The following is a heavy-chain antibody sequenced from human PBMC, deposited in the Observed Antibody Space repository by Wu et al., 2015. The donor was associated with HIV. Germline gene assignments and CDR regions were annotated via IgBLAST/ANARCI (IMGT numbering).Heavy chain of an antibody. CDR2: INPNSGGT. V-gene: IGHV1-2*02. Sequence: VQLVQSGTDVRKPGASVKVSCKASGYTFTDYYIHWVRQAPGQGLEWMGWINPNSGGTNYAQKFQGTVTVTRDTSIGTAYMELSRLRSDDTAVYYCARDRQCSGGSCYRIAFDIWGQGTVVTVSS. CDR1: GYTFTDYY. CDR3: ARDRQCSGGSCYRIAFDI. J-gene: IGHJ3*02. D-gene: IGHD2-15*01.